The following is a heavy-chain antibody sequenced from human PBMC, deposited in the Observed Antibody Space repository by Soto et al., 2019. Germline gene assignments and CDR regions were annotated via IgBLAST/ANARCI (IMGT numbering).Heavy chain of an antibody. CDR1: GGSFSGYY. D-gene: IGHD3-3*01. V-gene: IGHV4-34*01. Sequence: PSETLSLTCAVYGGSFSGYYWSWIRQPPGKGLEWIGEINHSGSTNYNPSLKSRVTISVDTSKNQFSLKLSSVTAADTAVYYCARGRSLDVLEWLFNDYWGQGTLVTVS. J-gene: IGHJ4*02. CDR2: INHSGST. CDR3: ARGRSLDVLEWLFNDY.